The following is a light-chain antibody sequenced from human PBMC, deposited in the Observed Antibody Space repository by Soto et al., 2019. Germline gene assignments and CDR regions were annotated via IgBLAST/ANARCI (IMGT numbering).Light chain of an antibody. CDR2: DAS. CDR1: QTISTW. J-gene: IGKJ1*01. Sequence: DIQVTQSPPTLSASVGDRVTITCRASQTISTWLAWYQQKPGKAPKLLIYDASSLESGVPSRFSGSGSGTEFTLTISSLQPDDFATYYCQQYNSYWTFGQGTKGDIK. V-gene: IGKV1-5*01. CDR3: QQYNSYWT.